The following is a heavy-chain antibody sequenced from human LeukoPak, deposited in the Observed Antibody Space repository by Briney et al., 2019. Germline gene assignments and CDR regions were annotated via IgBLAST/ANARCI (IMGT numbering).Heavy chain of an antibody. J-gene: IGHJ4*02. CDR3: ARDNTYYYDSSGYYPLDY. CDR1: GFTFSSYA. Sequence: GGSLRLSCAASGFTFSSYAMSWVRQAPGKGLEWVAVISYDGSNKYYADSVKGRFTISRDNSKNTLYLQMNSLRAEDTAVYYCARDNTYYYDSSGYYPLDYWGQGTLVTVSS. CDR2: ISYDGSNK. V-gene: IGHV3-30*01. D-gene: IGHD3-22*01.